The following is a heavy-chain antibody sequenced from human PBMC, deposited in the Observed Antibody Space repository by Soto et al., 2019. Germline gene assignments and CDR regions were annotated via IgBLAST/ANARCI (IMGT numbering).Heavy chain of an antibody. J-gene: IGHJ4*02. CDR3: ACLGRVASAAPGGGY. D-gene: IGHD2-2*01. CDR2: IWYDGSSQ. Sequence: QVQLVESGGGVVQPGRSLRLSCAASGFTFSNYGMHWVRQAPGKGLEWVAVIWYDGSSQYYADSVKGRFTISRDNSKNTLFLQMNSLRAEDTAVYFCACLGRVASAAPGGGYWGQGTLVTASS. CDR1: GFTFSNYG. V-gene: IGHV3-33*01.